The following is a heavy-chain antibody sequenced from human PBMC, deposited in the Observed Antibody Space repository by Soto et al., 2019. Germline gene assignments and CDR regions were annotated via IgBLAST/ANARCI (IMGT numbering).Heavy chain of an antibody. J-gene: IGHJ4*02. CDR3: AKDHQTYNWDYLFDS. Sequence: PWGSLRLSCAASGFTFSINDMHWVRQAPGRGLEWVAVISNDGNNKYYADSVKGRFTLSRDNSKNMVYLQMDSLRVEDTAVYFCAKDHQTYNWDYLFDSWGPGTLVTVS. CDR2: ISNDGNNK. CDR1: GFTFSIND. V-gene: IGHV3-30*18. D-gene: IGHD1-7*01.